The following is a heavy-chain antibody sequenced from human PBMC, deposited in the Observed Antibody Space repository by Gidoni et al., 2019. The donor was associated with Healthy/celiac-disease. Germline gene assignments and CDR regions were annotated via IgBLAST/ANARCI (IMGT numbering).Heavy chain of an antibody. J-gene: IGHJ6*02. V-gene: IGHV1-69*01. D-gene: IGHD1-26*01. CDR2: IIPIFGTA. CDR1: GGTFSSYA. CDR3: ARDLASRVGATAYKKNYDYYYGMDV. Sequence: QVQLVQSGAEVKKPGSSVKVSCKASGGTFSSYAIRWVRQAPGQGLEWMGGIIPIFGTANYAQKFQGRVTITADESTSTAYMELSRLRSEDTAVYYCARDLASRVGATAYKKNYDYYYGMDVWGQGTTVTVSS.